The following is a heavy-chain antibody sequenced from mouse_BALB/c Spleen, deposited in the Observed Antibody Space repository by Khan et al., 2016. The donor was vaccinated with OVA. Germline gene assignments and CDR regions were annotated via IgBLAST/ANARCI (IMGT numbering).Heavy chain of an antibody. CDR3: ASELGRYYAMDY. V-gene: IGHV3-2*02. D-gene: IGHD4-1*01. J-gene: IGHJ4*01. CDR1: GYSITSDYA. Sequence: EVQLQESGPGLVKPSQSLSLTCTVTGYSITSDYAWNWIRQFPGNKLEWMGYISYSGSTTYNPSLKSRISITRNTSKDQFFLQLKSVTSEDTATYYCASELGRYYAMDYWGHGTSVTVSS. CDR2: ISYSGST.